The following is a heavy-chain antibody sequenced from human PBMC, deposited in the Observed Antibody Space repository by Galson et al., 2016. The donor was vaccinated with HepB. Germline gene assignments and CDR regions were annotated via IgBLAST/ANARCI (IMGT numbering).Heavy chain of an antibody. Sequence: SLRLSCAVSGFTFSSFGMHWVRQAPGKGLEWVAVISYDGSKKYYADSLKGRCTISRDNSKRTLYLQMNSLRTEDTAVDYCAKSNQILGFGQSRNDAFDIWGQGTMVTVSS. CDR1: GFTFSSFG. CDR2: ISYDGSKK. J-gene: IGHJ3*02. D-gene: IGHD3-10*01. CDR3: AKSNQILGFGQSRNDAFDI. V-gene: IGHV3-30*18.